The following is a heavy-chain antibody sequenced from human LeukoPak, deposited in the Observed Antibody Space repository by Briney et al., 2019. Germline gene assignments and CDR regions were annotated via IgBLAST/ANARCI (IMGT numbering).Heavy chain of an antibody. CDR1: GFTFSNAW. D-gene: IGHD3-10*01. CDR3: TTTPVLLWFGESRTNWFDP. Sequence: GGSLRLSCAASGFTFSNAWMSWVRQAPGKGLEWVGRIKSKTDGGTTDYAAPVKGRFTISRDDSKNTLYLQMNSLKTEDTAVYYCTTTPVLLWFGESRTNWFDPWGQGTLVTVSS. J-gene: IGHJ5*02. V-gene: IGHV3-15*01. CDR2: IKSKTDGGTT.